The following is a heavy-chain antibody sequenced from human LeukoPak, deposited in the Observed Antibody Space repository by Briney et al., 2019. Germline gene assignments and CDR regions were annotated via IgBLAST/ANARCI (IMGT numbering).Heavy chain of an antibody. CDR1: GDSISGSNW. CDR3: ARARVEMATIDWFDP. Sequence: SGTLSLTCAVSGDSISGSNWWSWVRQPPGKGLEWIGEIYHRGSTNYNPSLKSRVTISVDTSKNQFSLKLSSVTAADTAVYYCARARVEMATIDWFDPWGQGTLVTVSS. CDR2: IYHRGST. J-gene: IGHJ5*02. D-gene: IGHD5-24*01. V-gene: IGHV4-4*02.